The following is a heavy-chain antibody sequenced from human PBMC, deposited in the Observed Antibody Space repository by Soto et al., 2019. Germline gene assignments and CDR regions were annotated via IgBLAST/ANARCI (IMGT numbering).Heavy chain of an antibody. CDR3: AREGFSGSYFPD. CDR2: IIPLFGTA. Sequence: QVQLVQSGAEVKKPGSSVRVSCKASGGTLSSYSLNWVRQAPGQGLEWMGGIIPLFGTANFPQRFLGRLTITADESTSTAYMELSSLTSEDSAVYFCAREGFSGSYFPDWGQGTLVTVSS. V-gene: IGHV1-69*01. D-gene: IGHD1-26*01. CDR1: GGTLSSYS. J-gene: IGHJ4*02.